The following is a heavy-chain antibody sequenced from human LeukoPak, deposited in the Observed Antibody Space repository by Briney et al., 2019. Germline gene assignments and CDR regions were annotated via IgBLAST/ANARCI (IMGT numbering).Heavy chain of an antibody. CDR3: ARAGRPVHYYYMDV. V-gene: IGHV1-18*01. J-gene: IGHJ6*03. CDR2: ISTYNGKT. Sequence: ASVKVSCKASGYTFTSYGISWVRQAPGQGLEWMGWISTYNGKTNYAQKLQDRVTMTTDTSTSTGYMELRSLRSDDTAVYYCARAGRPVHYYYMDVWGKGTTVTVSS. CDR1: GYTFTSYG. D-gene: IGHD6-6*01.